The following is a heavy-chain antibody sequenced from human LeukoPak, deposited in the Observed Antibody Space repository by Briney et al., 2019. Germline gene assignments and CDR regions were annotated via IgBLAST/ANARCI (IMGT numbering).Heavy chain of an antibody. D-gene: IGHD3-3*01. Sequence: GASVKVSCKASGYTFTGYYMHWVRQAPGQGLEWMGWINPNSGGTNYAQKFQGRVTMTRDTSISTAYMELSRLRSDDTAVYYCARLPFLEWLLIESGYFDYWGQGTLVTVSS. CDR1: GYTFTGYY. J-gene: IGHJ4*02. V-gene: IGHV1-2*02. CDR2: INPNSGGT. CDR3: ARLPFLEWLLIESGYFDY.